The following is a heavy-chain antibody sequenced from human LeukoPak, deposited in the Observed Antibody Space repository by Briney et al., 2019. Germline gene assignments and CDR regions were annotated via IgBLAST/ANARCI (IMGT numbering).Heavy chain of an antibody. CDR2: IIPIFGTA. CDR3: ARANYDILTGYRHYYYGMDV. Sequence: ASVKVSCKASGGTFSSYAISWVRQAPGQGLEWMGGIIPIFGTANYAQKFQGRGTITADESTSTAYMELSSLRSEDTAVYYCARANYDILTGYRHYYYGMDVWGKGTTVTVSS. J-gene: IGHJ6*04. D-gene: IGHD3-9*01. CDR1: GGTFSSYA. V-gene: IGHV1-69*13.